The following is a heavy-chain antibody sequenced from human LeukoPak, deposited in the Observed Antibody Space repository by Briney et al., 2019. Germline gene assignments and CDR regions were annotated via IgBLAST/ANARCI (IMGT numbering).Heavy chain of an antibody. CDR1: GGTFSSYT. J-gene: IGHJ4*02. Sequence: ASVKVSCKASGGTFSSYTISWVRQAPGHGLEWMGRIIPTLGIANYAQKFQGRVTITADKSTSTAYMELSSLRSEDTAVYYCAILAYCGGECYWADYWGQGTLVTVSS. CDR3: AILAYCGGECYWADY. CDR2: IIPTLGIA. D-gene: IGHD2-21*01. V-gene: IGHV1-69*02.